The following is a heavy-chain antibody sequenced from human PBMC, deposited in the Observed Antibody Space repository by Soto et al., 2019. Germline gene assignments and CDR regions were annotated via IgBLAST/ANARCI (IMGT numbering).Heavy chain of an antibody. V-gene: IGHV4-39*01. CDR1: GGSISNIGYY. D-gene: IGHD3-10*01. J-gene: IGHJ6*02. Sequence: SETLCLPCTVAGGSISNIGYYWGLIRQPPGKGLEWIGSIYYSGSTYYNPSLKSRVTISVDTSKNQFSLKLSSVTAADTAVYYCASYYGSGSYYNIHYYYYGMDVWGQGTTVTVSS. CDR3: ASYYGSGSYYNIHYYYYGMDV. CDR2: IYYSGST.